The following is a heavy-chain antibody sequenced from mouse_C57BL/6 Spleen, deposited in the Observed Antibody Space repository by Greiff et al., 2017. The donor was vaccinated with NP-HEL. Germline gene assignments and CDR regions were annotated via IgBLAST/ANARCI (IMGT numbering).Heavy chain of an antibody. V-gene: IGHV1-80*01. J-gene: IGHJ2*01. D-gene: IGHD1-1*01. Sequence: VQLQQSGAELVKPGASVKISCKASGYAFSSYWMNWVKQRPGKGLEWIGQIYPGDGDTNYNGKFKGKATLTADKSSSTAYMQLSSLTSEDSAVYFCARGVYYYGSSYLYFDYWGQGTTLTVSS. CDR2: IYPGDGDT. CDR3: ARGVYYYGSSYLYFDY. CDR1: GYAFSSYW.